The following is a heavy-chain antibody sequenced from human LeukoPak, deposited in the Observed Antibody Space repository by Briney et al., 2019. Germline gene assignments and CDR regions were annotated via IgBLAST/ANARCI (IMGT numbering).Heavy chain of an antibody. CDR3: ARDGYYFDSSGYYF. CDR2: IYTSGNT. J-gene: IGHJ4*02. V-gene: IGHV4-61*05. CDR1: GGSISSSSYY. D-gene: IGHD3-22*01. Sequence: PSETLSLTCTVSGGSISSSSYYWGWIRQPPGRGLEWIGYIYTSGNTNYNPSLKSRVTMSVDTSKNQFSLKLRSVTAADTAVYYCARDGYYFDSSGYYFWGQGTLVTVSS.